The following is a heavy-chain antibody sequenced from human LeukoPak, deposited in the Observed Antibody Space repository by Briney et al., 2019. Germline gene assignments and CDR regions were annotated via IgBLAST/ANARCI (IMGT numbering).Heavy chain of an antibody. CDR2: ISSDGVEK. J-gene: IGHJ6*03. CDR3: AREGHYDILTGYSPVEYYFYYMDV. CDR1: GFTFSHYG. V-gene: IGHV3-30*04. Sequence: SARSLRLSCEASGFTFSHYGIHWVRQTPGKGLEWVAAISSDGVEKHYADSVKGRFTISRDNSKSTLYLQMNSLRAEDTALYYCAREGHYDILTGYSPVEYYFYYMDVWGKGTTVTVSS. D-gene: IGHD3-9*01.